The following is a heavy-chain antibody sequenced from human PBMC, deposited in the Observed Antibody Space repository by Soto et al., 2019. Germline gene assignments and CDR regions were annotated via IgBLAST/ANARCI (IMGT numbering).Heavy chain of an antibody. Sequence: EVQLLESGGDLVQPGGSLRLSCAASGFTFSSYAMSWVRQAPGKGLDWVSAISVSVGSTYYADSVKGRLTISRDNSQHTLYLQMISLRAEYTALDYCAKIERAVAAIIPCGQRTLVTASS. CDR2: ISVSVGST. CDR3: AKIERAVAAIIP. D-gene: IGHD2-21*02. J-gene: IGHJ5*02. CDR1: GFTFSSYA. V-gene: IGHV3-23*01.